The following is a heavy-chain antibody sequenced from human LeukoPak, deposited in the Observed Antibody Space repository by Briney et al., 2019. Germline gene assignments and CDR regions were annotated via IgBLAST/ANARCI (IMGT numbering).Heavy chain of an antibody. CDR1: GFTFRIHW. CDR3: ARDGSSAWQYYFDF. Sequence: GGSLRLSCAASGFTFRIHWLSWVRQAPGKGLEWVAKINQDGGEKYYGDPVKGRVTISRDNAKNSLYLQMNSLRAEDTAVYYCARDGSSAWQYYFDFWGQGTLVTVSS. D-gene: IGHD6-19*01. CDR2: INQDGGEK. J-gene: IGHJ4*02. V-gene: IGHV3-7*03.